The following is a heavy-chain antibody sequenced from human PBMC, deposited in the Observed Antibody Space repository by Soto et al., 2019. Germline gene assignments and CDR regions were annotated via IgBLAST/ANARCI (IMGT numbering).Heavy chain of an antibody. Sequence: PGGSLRLSCTASGFTFGDYAMSWFRQAPGKGLEWVGFIRSKAYGGTTEYAASVKGRFTISRDDSKSIAYLQMNSLKTEDTAVYYCTAPLAYNWNVPFDIWGQGTMVT. J-gene: IGHJ3*02. CDR1: GFTFGDYA. CDR3: TAPLAYNWNVPFDI. CDR2: IRSKAYGGTT. D-gene: IGHD1-1*01. V-gene: IGHV3-49*03.